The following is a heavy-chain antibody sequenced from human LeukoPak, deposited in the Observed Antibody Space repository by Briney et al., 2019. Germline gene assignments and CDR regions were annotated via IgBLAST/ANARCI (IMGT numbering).Heavy chain of an antibody. CDR3: PTDGAGFDT. J-gene: IGHJ5*02. CDR2: INIGGTNT. Sequence: GGSLRLSCAASGFTFNDYYMSWIRQAPGKGREWLSYINIGGTNTHYADSVKGRFTISRDNAKKSLYLEMNKLRAEDTAVYYCPTDGAGFDTWGQGVLVTVSS. V-gene: IGHV3-11*01. CDR1: GFTFNDYY.